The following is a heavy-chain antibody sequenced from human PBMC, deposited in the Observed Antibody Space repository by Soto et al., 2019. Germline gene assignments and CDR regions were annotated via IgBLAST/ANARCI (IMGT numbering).Heavy chain of an antibody. J-gene: IGHJ4*02. V-gene: IGHV4-34*01. CDR2: INHSGST. CDR3: TRGPSGDKVDY. D-gene: IGHD7-27*01. CDR1: GGSFSGYY. Sequence: SETLSLTCAVYGGSFSGYYWSWIRQPPGKGLEWIGEINHSGSTNYSPSLKSRVTISVDTSKNQFSLKLSSVSAADTAVYYCTRGPSGDKVDYWGQGTLVTVS.